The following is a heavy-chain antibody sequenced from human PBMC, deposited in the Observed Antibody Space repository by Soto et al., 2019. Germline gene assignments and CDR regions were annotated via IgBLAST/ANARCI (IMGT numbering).Heavy chain of an antibody. CDR3: ARNQQQLVDAFDI. J-gene: IGHJ3*02. CDR2: ISSSSSYI. CDR1: GFTFSSYS. V-gene: IGHV3-21*01. D-gene: IGHD6-13*01. Sequence: AGSLRLSCAASGFTFSSYSMNWVRQAPGKGLEWVSSISSSSSYIYYADSVKGRFTISRDNAKNSLYLQMNSLRAEDTAVYYCARNQQQLVDAFDIWGQGTMVTVSS.